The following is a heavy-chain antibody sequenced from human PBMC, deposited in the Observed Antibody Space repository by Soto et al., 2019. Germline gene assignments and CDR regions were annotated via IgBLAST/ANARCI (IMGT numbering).Heavy chain of an antibody. Sequence: PGGSLRLSCAASGFTVSSNYMSWVRQAPGKGLEWVSVIYSGGSTYYADSVKGRFTISRDNSKNTLYLQMNSLRAEDTAVYYCARQEDRAVAGIVGFRRAFDIWGQGTMVTVSS. V-gene: IGHV3-66*04. CDR3: ARQEDRAVAGIVGFRRAFDI. D-gene: IGHD6-19*01. CDR2: IYSGGST. CDR1: GFTVSSNY. J-gene: IGHJ3*02.